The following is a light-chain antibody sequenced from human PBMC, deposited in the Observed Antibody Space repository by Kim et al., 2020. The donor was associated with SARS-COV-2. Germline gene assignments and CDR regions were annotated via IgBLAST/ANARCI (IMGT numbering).Light chain of an antibody. J-gene: IGKJ1*01. CDR3: QKYSTFSPWT. V-gene: IGKV1-5*03. CDR1: QNIGHL. CDR2: KAS. Sequence: FVEDRVYNTCRASQNIGHLLAWYQQKPGKPPKLLISKASNLENGVPSRFSGSGSGTQFTLTISSLQPDDFASYYCQKYSTFSPWTFGQGTKVDIK.